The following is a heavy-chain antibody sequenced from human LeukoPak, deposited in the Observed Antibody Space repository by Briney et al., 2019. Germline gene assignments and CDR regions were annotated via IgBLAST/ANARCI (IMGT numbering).Heavy chain of an antibody. CDR3: ARRATRITIFGVVITPPYYYYYMDV. CDR2: INHSGST. Sequence: PSETLSLTCAVYGGSFSGYYWSWIRQPPGKGLEWIGEINHSGSTNYNPSLKSRATISVDTSKNQFSLKLSSVTAADTAVYYCARRATRITIFGVVITPPYYYYYMDVWGKGTTVTVSS. V-gene: IGHV4-34*01. CDR1: GGSFSGYY. D-gene: IGHD3-3*01. J-gene: IGHJ6*03.